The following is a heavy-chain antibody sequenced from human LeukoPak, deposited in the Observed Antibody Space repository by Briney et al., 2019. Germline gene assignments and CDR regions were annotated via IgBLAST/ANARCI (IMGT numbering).Heavy chain of an antibody. CDR3: ARAGGTSWADY. CDR1: GFTFSDFY. Sequence: GGSLRLSCVASGFTFSDFYMTWIRQAPGKGLEWLTHISSAGGSVYYTASVKGRFTISRDNGKNSLYLQMNSLRVEDTAIYYCARAGGTSWADYWGQGTLVTVSS. J-gene: IGHJ4*02. D-gene: IGHD6-13*01. CDR2: ISSAGGSV. V-gene: IGHV3-11*04.